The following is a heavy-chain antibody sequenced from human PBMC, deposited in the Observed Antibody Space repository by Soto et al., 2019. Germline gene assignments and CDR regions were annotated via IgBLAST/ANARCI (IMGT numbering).Heavy chain of an antibody. J-gene: IGHJ4*02. D-gene: IGHD4-17*01. Sequence: ESGGGLVKPGGSLRLSCAASGFTFSNAWMSWVRQAPGKGLEWVGRIKSKTDGGTTDYAAPVKGRFTISRDDSKNTLYLQMNSLKTEDTAVYYCTTDSVYGDYYFDYWGQGTLVTVSS. CDR2: IKSKTDGGTT. V-gene: IGHV3-15*01. CDR3: TTDSVYGDYYFDY. CDR1: GFTFSNAW.